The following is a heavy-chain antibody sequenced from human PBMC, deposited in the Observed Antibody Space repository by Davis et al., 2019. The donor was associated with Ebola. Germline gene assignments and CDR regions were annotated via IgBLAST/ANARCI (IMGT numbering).Heavy chain of an antibody. Sequence: PGGSLRLFCAASGLTFSNAWTSWVRQAPGKGLEWVGRIKSKTDGGTTDYAAPVKGRFTIARDDSKNTLYLQMNSLKTEDTAVYYCTTDSSGYYYYYYYYMDVWGKGTTVTVSS. CDR1: GLTFSNAW. V-gene: IGHV3-15*01. J-gene: IGHJ6*03. D-gene: IGHD3-22*01. CDR2: IKSKTDGGTT. CDR3: TTDSSGYYYYYYYYMDV.